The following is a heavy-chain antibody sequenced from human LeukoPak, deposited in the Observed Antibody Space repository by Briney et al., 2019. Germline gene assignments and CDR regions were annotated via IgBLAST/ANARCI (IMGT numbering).Heavy chain of an antibody. Sequence: PGGSLRLSCAASGFSFSSYGMHWVRQAPGKGLEWVAVLSYDGSNKYYADSVKGRFTIYRDNSKNTVSLQMNSLRAEDTAVYYCARTYFYGAGSAPGAFDFWGQGTMVTVSS. J-gene: IGHJ3*01. CDR2: LSYDGSNK. D-gene: IGHD3-10*01. CDR1: GFSFSSYG. V-gene: IGHV3-30*03. CDR3: ARTYFYGAGSAPGAFDF.